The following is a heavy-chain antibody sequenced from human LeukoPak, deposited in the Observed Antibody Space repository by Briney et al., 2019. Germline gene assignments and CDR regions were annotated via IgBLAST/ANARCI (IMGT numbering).Heavy chain of an antibody. D-gene: IGHD3-22*01. V-gene: IGHV3-7*01. CDR1: GFTFSSYW. CDR3: ARVQGGYFPEYFQH. CDR2: IKQDGSEK. Sequence: GGSLRLSCAASGFTFSSYWMSWVHQAPGKGLEWVANIKQDGSEKYYVDSVKGRFTISRDNAKNSLYLQMNSLRAEDTAVYYCARVQGGYFPEYFQHWGQGTLVTVSS. J-gene: IGHJ1*01.